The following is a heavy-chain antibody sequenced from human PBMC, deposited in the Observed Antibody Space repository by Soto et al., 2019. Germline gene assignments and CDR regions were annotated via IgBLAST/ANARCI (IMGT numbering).Heavy chain of an antibody. CDR2: IWYDGSNK. Sequence: GGSLRLSCAASGFTFSSYGMHWVRQAPGKGLERVAVIWYDGSNKYYADSVKGRFTISRDNSKNTLYLQMNSLRAEDTAVYYCAREAPLVVPAAINGFYYYYYMDAWGKGTTVTVSS. D-gene: IGHD2-2*01. CDR3: AREAPLVVPAAINGFYYYYYMDA. J-gene: IGHJ6*03. CDR1: GFTFSSYG. V-gene: IGHV3-33*01.